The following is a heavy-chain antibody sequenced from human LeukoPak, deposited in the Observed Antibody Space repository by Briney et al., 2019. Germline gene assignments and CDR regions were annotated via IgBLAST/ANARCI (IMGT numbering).Heavy chain of an antibody. CDR1: GFTFDDYA. J-gene: IGHJ4*02. CDR2: ISGDGATT. V-gene: IGHV3-43*02. D-gene: IGHD1-14*01. CDR3: AKTPPSYGR. Sequence: GGSLRLSCAVPGFTFDDYAMHWVRQAPGKGLEWVSLISGDGATTYYADSVKGRFTISRDNSKNSLYLQMNSLRTEDTALYYCAKTPPSYGRWGQGTLVTVSS.